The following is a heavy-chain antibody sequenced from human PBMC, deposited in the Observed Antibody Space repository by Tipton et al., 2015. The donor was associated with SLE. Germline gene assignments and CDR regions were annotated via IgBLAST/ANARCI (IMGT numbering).Heavy chain of an antibody. CDR1: GGSISSHY. CDR2: IYNSGSI. D-gene: IGHD3-16*01. J-gene: IGHJ6*03. V-gene: IGHV4-59*11. Sequence: TLSLTCTVSGGSISSHYWTWIRQPPGKGLEWIGYIYNSGSINYNPSLKSRVTISVDTSKNQFSLKLSSVTAADTAVYYCARGGQSHYYYYYMDVWGKGTTVTVSS. CDR3: ARGGQSHYYYYYMDV.